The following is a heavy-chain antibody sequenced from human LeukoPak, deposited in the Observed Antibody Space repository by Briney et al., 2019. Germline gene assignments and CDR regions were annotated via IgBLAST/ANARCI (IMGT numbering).Heavy chain of an antibody. CDR2: ISYDGSNK. D-gene: IGHD2-15*01. CDR3: AKDIGYCSGGSCYTHYYYYYGMDV. CDR1: GFTFSSYG. V-gene: IGHV3-30*18. Sequence: GRSLRLSCAASGFTFSSYGMHWVRQAPGKGLEWVAVISYDGSNKYYADSVKGRFTISRDNSKNTLYLQMNSLRAEDTAVYYCAKDIGYCSGGSCYTHYYYYYGMDVWGQGTTVTVSS. J-gene: IGHJ6*02.